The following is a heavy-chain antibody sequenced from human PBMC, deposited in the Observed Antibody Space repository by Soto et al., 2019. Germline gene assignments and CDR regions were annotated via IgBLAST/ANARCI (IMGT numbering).Heavy chain of an antibody. J-gene: IGHJ5*02. V-gene: IGHV4-59*08. CDR1: GGSISSYY. Sequence: SLTCTVSGGSISSYYWSWIRQPPGKGLEWIGYIYYSGSTNYNPSLKSRVTISVDTSKNQFSLKLSSVTAADTAVYYCARQGIAANWFDPWGQGTLVTVSS. D-gene: IGHD6-13*01. CDR2: IYYSGST. CDR3: ARQGIAANWFDP.